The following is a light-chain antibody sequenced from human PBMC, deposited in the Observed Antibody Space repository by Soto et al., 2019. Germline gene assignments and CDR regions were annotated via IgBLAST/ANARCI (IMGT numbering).Light chain of an antibody. CDR3: QKYNHAPREFT. CDR1: QDIANY. Sequence: DIQMTQSPSSLSASVGDRVTITCRASQDIANYLAWYQQKPGKAPKLLIYTASTLRSGVPSRFSGSGSGTDFTLTISSLQPEDFATYYCQKYNHAPREFTFGPGTKVDIK. CDR2: TAS. J-gene: IGKJ3*01. V-gene: IGKV1-27*01.